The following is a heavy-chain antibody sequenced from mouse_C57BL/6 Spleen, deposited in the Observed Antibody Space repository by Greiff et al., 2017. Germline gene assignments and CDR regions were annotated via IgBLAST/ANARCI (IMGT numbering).Heavy chain of an antibody. V-gene: IGHV5-17*01. CDR2: ISSGSSTI. D-gene: IGHD2-4*01. CDR1: GFTFSDYG. J-gene: IGHJ1*03. CDR3: ARDDYDWYFEG. Sequence: EVMLVESGGGLVKPGGSLKLSCAASGFTFSDYGMHWVRQAPEKGLEWVAYISSGSSTIYYADTVKGRFTISRDNAKNTLFLQMTSLRSEDTAMYYCARDDYDWYFEGWGTGTTVTVAS.